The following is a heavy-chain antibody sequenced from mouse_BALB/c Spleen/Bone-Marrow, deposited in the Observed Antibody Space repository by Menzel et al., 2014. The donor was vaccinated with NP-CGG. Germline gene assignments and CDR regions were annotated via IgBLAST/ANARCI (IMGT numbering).Heavy chain of an antibody. CDR2: ISSGGSYT. CDR1: GFTFSSYA. J-gene: IGHJ2*01. CDR3: ARHGITRLLDY. D-gene: IGHD2-4*01. V-gene: IGHV5-9-1*01. Sequence: EVTLVESGGGLVKPGGFLKLSCAASGFTFSSYAMSWVRQTPEKRLEWVATISSGGSYTYYPDSVKGRFTISRDNAKNTLYLQMSSLRSEDTAMYYCARHGITRLLDYWGQGTTLTVSS.